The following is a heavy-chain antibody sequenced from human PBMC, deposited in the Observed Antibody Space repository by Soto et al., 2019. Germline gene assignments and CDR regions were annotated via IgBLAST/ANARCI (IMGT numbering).Heavy chain of an antibody. D-gene: IGHD2-21*01. CDR2: IKSKTDGGTT. CDR3: TTDIWPYFQSDY. Sequence: VQLVESGGGFVKPGGSLRLSCAASGLTFSNVWMNWVRQAPGKGLEWVGHIKSKTDGGTTDYAAPAKGRFTISRDDSKNTLYLQMNSLKIDDTGVYYCTTDIWPYFQSDYWGQGTLVTVSP. CDR1: GLTFSNVW. V-gene: IGHV3-15*07. J-gene: IGHJ4*02.